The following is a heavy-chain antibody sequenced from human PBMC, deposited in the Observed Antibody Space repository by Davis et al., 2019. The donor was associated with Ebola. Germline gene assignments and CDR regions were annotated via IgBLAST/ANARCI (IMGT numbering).Heavy chain of an antibody. CDR2: IYYSGST. V-gene: IGHV4-59*12. CDR3: ASLDYDSSGLSGLDY. D-gene: IGHD3-22*01. Sequence: SETLSLTCTVSGGSISSYYWSWIRQPPGKGLEWIGYIYYSGSTNYNPSLKSRVTISVDKSKNQFSLKLSSVTAADTAGYYCASLDYDSSGLSGLDYWGQGTLVTVSS. J-gene: IGHJ4*02. CDR1: GGSISSYY.